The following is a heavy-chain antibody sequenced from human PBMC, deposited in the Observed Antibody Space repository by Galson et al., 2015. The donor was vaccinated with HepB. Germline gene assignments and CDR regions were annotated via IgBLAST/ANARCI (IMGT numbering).Heavy chain of an antibody. Sequence: LSLTCTVSGGSISSSSYYWGWIRQPPGKGLEWIGSIYYSGSTYYNPSLKSRVTISVDTSKNQFSLKLSSVTAADTAVYYCARPLKTYGSGSYYNANWFDPWGQGTLVTVSS. V-gene: IGHV4-39*01. CDR1: GGSISSSSYY. CDR2: IYYSGST. D-gene: IGHD3-10*01. CDR3: ARPLKTYGSGSYYNANWFDP. J-gene: IGHJ5*02.